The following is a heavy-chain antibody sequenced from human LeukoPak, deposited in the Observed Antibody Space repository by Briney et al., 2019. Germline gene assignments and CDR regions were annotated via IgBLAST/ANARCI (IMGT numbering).Heavy chain of an antibody. D-gene: IGHD3-22*01. CDR2: IYHSGST. CDR1: GGSISSGGYY. J-gene: IGHJ4*02. V-gene: IGHV4-61*08. CDR3: ARGLYDSMGGDAFDI. Sequence: SETLSLTCTVSGGSISSGGYYWSWIRQPPGKGLEWIGYIYHSGSTYYNPSLKSRVTISVDTSKNQLSLKLISVTAADTAVYYCARGLYDSMGGDAFDIWGQGTLVTVSS.